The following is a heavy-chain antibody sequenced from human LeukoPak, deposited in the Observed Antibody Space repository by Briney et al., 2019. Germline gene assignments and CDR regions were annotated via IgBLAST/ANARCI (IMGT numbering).Heavy chain of an antibody. CDR1: GYTFTGYY. CDR2: INPNSGGT. CDR3: ARASGYGDYLRYYGMDV. Sequence: ASVKVSCKASGYTFTGYYMHWVRQAPGQGLEWMGWINPNSGGTNYAQKFQGRVTMTRDTSISTAYMELSRLRSDDTAVYYCARASGYGDYLRYYGMDVWGQGTTVTVSS. D-gene: IGHD4-17*01. V-gene: IGHV1-2*02. J-gene: IGHJ6*02.